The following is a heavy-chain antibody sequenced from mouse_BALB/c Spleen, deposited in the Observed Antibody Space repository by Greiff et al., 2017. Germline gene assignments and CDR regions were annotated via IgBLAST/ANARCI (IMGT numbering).Heavy chain of an antibody. J-gene: IGHJ2*01. V-gene: IGHV1S81*02. CDR3: ARFYYDYDGYYFDY. CDR1: GYTFTSYW. D-gene: IGHD2-4*01. CDR2: INPSNGRT. Sequence: VQLQQPGAELVKPGASVKLSCKASGYTFTSYWMHWVKQRPGQGLEWIGEINPSNGRTNYNEKFKSKATLTVDKSSSTAYMQLSSLTSEDSAVYYCARFYYDYDGYYFDYWGQGTTLTVSS.